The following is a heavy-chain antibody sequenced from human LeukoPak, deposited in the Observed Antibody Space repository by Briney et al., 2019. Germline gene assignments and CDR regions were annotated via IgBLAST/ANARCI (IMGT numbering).Heavy chain of an antibody. D-gene: IGHD2-2*01. CDR2: IHTTGST. J-gene: IGHJ6*03. V-gene: IGHV4-4*07. CDR3: ARRTSYCSSTSCRRDYYYYVDV. Sequence: SETLSLTCTVSSDSTYWGWIRQPAGKGLEWIGRIHTTGSTNYNPSLNSRVTISLDTSKNQFSLKLSSVTAADTAVYYCARRTSYCSSTSCRRDYYYYVDVWGKGTTVTVSS. CDR1: SDSTY.